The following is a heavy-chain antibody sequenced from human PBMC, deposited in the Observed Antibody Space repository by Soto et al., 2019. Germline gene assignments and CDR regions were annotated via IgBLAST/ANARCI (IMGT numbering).Heavy chain of an antibody. CDR2: IYYSGST. V-gene: IGHV4-30-4*01. J-gene: IGHJ4*02. CDR1: GGSISRGDYY. Sequence: PSETLSLPCTVSGGSISRGDYYWSWIRQPPGKGLEWIGYIYYSGSTYYNPSLKSRVTISVDTSKNQFSLKLSSVTAADTAVYYCARDRMVRGVPNIDYWGQGTLVTVSS. CDR3: ARDRMVRGVPNIDY. D-gene: IGHD3-10*01.